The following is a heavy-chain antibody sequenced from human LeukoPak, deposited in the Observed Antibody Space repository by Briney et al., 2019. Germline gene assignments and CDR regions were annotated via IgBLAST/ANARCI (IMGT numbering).Heavy chain of an antibody. CDR1: GFTFSSYA. J-gene: IGHJ4*02. D-gene: IGHD3-10*01. CDR3: AKGPSGSYYNSSFDY. V-gene: IGHV3-23*01. Sequence: PGGSLRLSCAASGFTFSSYAMSWVRQALGKGLEWVSAISGSGGSTYYADSVKGRFTISRDNSKNTLYLQMNSLRAEDTAVYYCAKGPSGSYYNSSFDYWGQGTLVTVSS. CDR2: ISGSGGST.